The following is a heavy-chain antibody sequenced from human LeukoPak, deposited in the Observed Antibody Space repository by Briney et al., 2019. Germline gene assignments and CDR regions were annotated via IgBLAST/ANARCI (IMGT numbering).Heavy chain of an antibody. CDR3: AKDLSGSFDY. CDR2: TSFDGSNQ. V-gene: IGHV3-30*18. J-gene: IGHJ4*02. D-gene: IGHD1-26*01. Sequence: GGSLRLSCAASGFTFSTYGMHWVRQAPGKGLEWVAVTSFDGSNQYYGDSVKGRFTISRDNSKRTLYLQMNSLRAEDTALYYCAKDLSGSFDYWGQGSLVTVSS. CDR1: GFTFSTYG.